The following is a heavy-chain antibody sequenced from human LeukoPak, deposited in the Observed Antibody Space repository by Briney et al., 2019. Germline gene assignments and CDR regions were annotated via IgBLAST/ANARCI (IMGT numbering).Heavy chain of an antibody. D-gene: IGHD1-26*01. CDR1: GFTFSTYA. J-gene: IGHJ4*02. CDR2: ISGSGGST. Sequence: GGSLRLSCAASGFTFSTYAMSWVRQAPGKGLEWVSAISGSGGSTYYADSVKGRFTIYRDNSKNTLYLQMNSLRAEDTAVYYCTTDLKWELRSDYWGQGTLVTVSS. CDR3: TTDLKWELRSDY. V-gene: IGHV3-23*01.